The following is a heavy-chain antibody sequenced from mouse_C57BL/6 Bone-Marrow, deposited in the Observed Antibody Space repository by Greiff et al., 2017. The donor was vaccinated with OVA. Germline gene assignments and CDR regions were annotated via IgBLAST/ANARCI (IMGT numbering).Heavy chain of an antibody. CDR2: IRNKANGYTT. Sequence: EVNLVESGGGLVQPGGSLSLSCAASGFTFTDYYMSWVRQPPGKALEWLGFIRNKANGYTTEYSASVKGRFTISRDNSQSILYLQMNALRAEDSATYYCARNDGYYAMDYWGQGTSVTVSS. CDR1: GFTFTDYY. J-gene: IGHJ4*01. V-gene: IGHV7-3*01. CDR3: ARNDGYYAMDY. D-gene: IGHD2-3*01.